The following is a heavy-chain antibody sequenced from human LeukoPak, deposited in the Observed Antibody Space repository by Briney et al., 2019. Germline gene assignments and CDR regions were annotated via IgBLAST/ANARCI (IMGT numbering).Heavy chain of an antibody. CDR2: IKNKADDRTT. J-gene: IGHJ4*02. CDR3: FRHLVVPGAGADY. CDR1: GFTFSYAW. D-gene: IGHD2-15*01. V-gene: IGHV3-15*01. Sequence: GGSLRLSCAASGFTFSYAWMSWVRQAPGKGLEWVGRIKNKADDRTTDYAAPVKGRFTISRDDSKNTLYLQMDSLKTEDTAVYYCFRHLVVPGAGADYWGQGILVTVST.